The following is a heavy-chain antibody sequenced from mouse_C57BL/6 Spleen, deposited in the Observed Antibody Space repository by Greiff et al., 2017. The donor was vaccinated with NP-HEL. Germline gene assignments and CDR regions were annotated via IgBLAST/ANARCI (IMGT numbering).Heavy chain of an antibody. J-gene: IGHJ4*01. Sequence: EVQLQQSGAELVRPGASVKLSCTASGFNIKDDYMHWVKQRPEQGLEWIGWIDPENGDTEYASKFQGKATITADTSSNTAYLQLSSLTSEDTAVYYCTTGGGNYYYAMDYWGQGTSVTVSS. V-gene: IGHV14-4*01. D-gene: IGHD2-1*01. CDR2: IDPENGDT. CDR3: TTGGGNYYYAMDY. CDR1: GFNIKDDY.